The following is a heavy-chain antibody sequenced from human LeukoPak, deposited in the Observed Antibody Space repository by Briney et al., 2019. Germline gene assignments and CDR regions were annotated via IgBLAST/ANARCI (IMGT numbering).Heavy chain of an antibody. CDR3: ARQGAVAGRFNY. CDR2: ISAYNGNT. D-gene: IGHD6-19*01. J-gene: IGHJ4*02. CDR1: GYTFTSYG. V-gene: IGHV1-18*01. Sequence: ASVKVSCKAPGYTFTSYGISWVRQAPGQGLEWMGWISAYNGNTNYAQKLQGRVTMTTDTSTSTAYKELRSLRSDDTAVYYCARQGAVAGRFNYWGQGTLVTVSS.